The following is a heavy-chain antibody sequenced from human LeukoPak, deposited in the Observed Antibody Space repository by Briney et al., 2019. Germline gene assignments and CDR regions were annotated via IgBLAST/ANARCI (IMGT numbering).Heavy chain of an antibody. CDR3: AKGLGDYDDFRLGY. CDR2: IPYDGSDN. J-gene: IGHJ4*02. D-gene: IGHD4-17*01. V-gene: IGHV3-30*02. CDR1: VFTFSTYG. Sequence: PGGSLRLSCAASVFTFSTYGFHWVRQAPGKGLEWVAFIPYDGSDNYYANSVKGRFNISRDNSKNTLYLQMSSLRSEVTAVYYCAKGLGDYDDFRLGYWGQGTLVTVSS.